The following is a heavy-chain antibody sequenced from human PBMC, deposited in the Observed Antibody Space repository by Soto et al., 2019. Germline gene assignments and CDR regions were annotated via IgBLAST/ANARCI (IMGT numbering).Heavy chain of an antibody. CDR3: ERGQRIPGS. CDR2: ISYDGINK. V-gene: IGHV3-30-3*01. CDR1: GFTFSSYA. J-gene: IGHJ5*02. Sequence: QVQLVESGGGVVQPGRSLRLSCAASGFTFSSYARHWVCQAPGKGLEWVALISYDGINKYYADSVKGRFTISRDNSKSTLFLQMNSLRAEDTALYYYERGQRIPGSWGQGTLVTVSS. D-gene: IGHD1-1*01.